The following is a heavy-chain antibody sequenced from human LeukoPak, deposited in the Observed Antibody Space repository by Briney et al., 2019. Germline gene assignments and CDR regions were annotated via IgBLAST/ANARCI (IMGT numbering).Heavy chain of an antibody. Sequence: GGSLRLSCAASGFTFSSYAMSWVRQAPGKGLEWVAVISYDGSNKYYADSVKGRFTISRDNSKNTLYLQMNSLRAEDTAVYYCAKNGVGTTYFDYWGQGTLVTVSS. D-gene: IGHD1-1*01. CDR1: GFTFSSYA. CDR2: ISYDGSNK. V-gene: IGHV3-30*18. CDR3: AKNGVGTTYFDY. J-gene: IGHJ4*02.